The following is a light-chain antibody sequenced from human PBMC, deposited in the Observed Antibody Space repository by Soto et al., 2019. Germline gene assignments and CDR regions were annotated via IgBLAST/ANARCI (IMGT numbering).Light chain of an antibody. CDR2: GAS. Sequence: DIVLTQSPGTLSLSPGERSTLSCRASQSVRSTYLAWYQQKPGQDPRILIYGASSRDTGIPDRFSGSGSGTDFTLTISRLEPEDFAVYFCQQYGNSPRTFGQGTRLEI. J-gene: IGKJ5*01. CDR3: QQYGNSPRT. V-gene: IGKV3-20*01. CDR1: QSVRSTY.